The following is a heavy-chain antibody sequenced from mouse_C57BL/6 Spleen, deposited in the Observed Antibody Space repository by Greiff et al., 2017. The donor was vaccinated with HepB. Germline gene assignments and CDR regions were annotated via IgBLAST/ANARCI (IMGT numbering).Heavy chain of an antibody. V-gene: IGHV1-53*01. CDR2: INPSNGGT. CDR3: ARSERLRLRFAY. D-gene: IGHD3-2*02. CDR1: GYTFTSYW. Sequence: QVQLKQPGTELVKPGASVKLSCKASGYTFTSYWMHWVKQRPGQGLEWIGNINPSNGGTNYNEKFKSKATLTVDKSSSTAYMQLSSLTSEDSAVYYCARSERLRLRFAYWGQGTLVTVSA. J-gene: IGHJ3*01.